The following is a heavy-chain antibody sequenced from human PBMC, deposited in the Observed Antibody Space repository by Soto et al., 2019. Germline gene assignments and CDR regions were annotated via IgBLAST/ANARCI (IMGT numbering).Heavy chain of an antibody. D-gene: IGHD3-22*01. CDR1: GGSFSGHS. J-gene: IGHJ5*01. CDR2: INHSGRV. Sequence: NLSLTCAVYGGSFSGHSWTWIRQSPGKGLEWIGDINHSGRVNYSPSLKSRVTISLDTSKNQFSLTLSAVIAADTAMYYCSTRAYDTNGYYRFDPWGQGTLVTVSS. V-gene: IGHV4-34*01. CDR3: STRAYDTNGYYRFDP.